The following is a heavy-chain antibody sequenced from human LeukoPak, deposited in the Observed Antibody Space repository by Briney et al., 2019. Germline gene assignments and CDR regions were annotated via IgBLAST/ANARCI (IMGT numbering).Heavy chain of an antibody. Sequence: APVKVSCKASGYTFTSYGISWVRQAPGQGLEWMGWISAYNGNTNYAQKLQGRVTMTTDTSTSTAYMELRSLRSDDTAVYYCARYDDSSGYYFREIDYWGQGTLVTVSS. CDR1: GYTFTSYG. V-gene: IGHV1-18*01. D-gene: IGHD3-22*01. J-gene: IGHJ4*02. CDR2: ISAYNGNT. CDR3: ARYDDSSGYYFREIDY.